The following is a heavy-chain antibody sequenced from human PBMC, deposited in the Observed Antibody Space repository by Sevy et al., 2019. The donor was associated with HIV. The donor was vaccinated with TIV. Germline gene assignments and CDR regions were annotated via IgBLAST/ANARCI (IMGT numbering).Heavy chain of an antibody. CDR1: GFTFSSYS. J-gene: IGHJ5*02. CDR3: AREDHTSTWNWFDP. V-gene: IGHV3-48*01. D-gene: IGHD6-13*01. Sequence: GGSLRLSCAASGFTFSSYSMNWVRQAPEKGLEWISYVSSAGSTIYYAYSVKGRFTISRDNAMNSLYLQMNSLRAEDTAVYYCAREDHTSTWNWFDPWGRGTLVTVSS. CDR2: VSSAGSTI.